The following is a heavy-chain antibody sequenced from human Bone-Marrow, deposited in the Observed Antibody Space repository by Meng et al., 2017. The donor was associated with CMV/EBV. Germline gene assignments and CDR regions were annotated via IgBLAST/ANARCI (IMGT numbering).Heavy chain of an antibody. Sequence: SETLSLTCTVSGGSISRSSYYWGWIRQPPGKGLEWIGSIYYSGSTYYNPSLKSRVTISVDTSKNQFSLKPSSVTAADTAVYYCARENYGENIYYYYGMDVWGQGTTVTVSS. D-gene: IGHD4-17*01. V-gene: IGHV4-39*07. CDR3: ARENYGENIYYYYGMDV. CDR2: IYYSGST. CDR1: GGSISRSSYY. J-gene: IGHJ6*02.